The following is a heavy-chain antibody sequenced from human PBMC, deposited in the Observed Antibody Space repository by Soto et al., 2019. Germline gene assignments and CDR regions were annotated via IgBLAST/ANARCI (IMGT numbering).Heavy chain of an antibody. CDR3: SRDFATPSAVDY. J-gene: IGHJ4*02. V-gene: IGHV4-38-2*02. CDR2: IYHNGKT. CDR1: GDSISNGYF. Sequence: PSETLSLTCIVSGDSISNGYFWGWIRQPPGKGLEWVGSIYHNGKTNYNPSRKTRLTISVDTSKTQFSLKLTSVTAADTAVSYCSRDFATPSAVDYWGQGTLVTVSS. D-gene: IGHD2-2*01.